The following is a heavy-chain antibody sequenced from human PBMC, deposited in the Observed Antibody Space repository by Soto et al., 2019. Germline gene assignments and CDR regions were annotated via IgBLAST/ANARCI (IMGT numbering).Heavy chain of an antibody. CDR3: SKETFVLRPSYGINV. CDR2: VTDSDSGGTT. CDR1: GFSFSSYT. V-gene: IGHV3-23*01. D-gene: IGHD2-15*01. Sequence: EVQLLECGGGLVQPGGSLRLSCVASGFSFSSYTMTWVLQAPGKGREWVATVTDSDSGGTTYYADSVKGRFTISRDNSLSTGILQMNGLRAEDTALYYCSKETFVLRPSYGINVWGQRTAVTVSS. J-gene: IGHJ6*02.